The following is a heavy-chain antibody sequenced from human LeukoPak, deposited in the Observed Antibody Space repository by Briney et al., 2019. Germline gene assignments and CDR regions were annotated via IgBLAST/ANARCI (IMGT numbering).Heavy chain of an antibody. V-gene: IGHV1-69*05. CDR2: IIPIFGTA. CDR1: GGTFNSYA. D-gene: IGHD6-13*01. J-gene: IGHJ5*02. CDR3: ARGRGGAAAGTVSWFDP. Sequence: GASVKVSCKASGGTFNSYAISWVRQAPGQGLEWMGRIIPIFGTANYAQKFQGRVTITTDQSTSTAYMELSSLRSEDTAVYYCARGRGGAAAGTVSWFDPWGQGTLVTVSS.